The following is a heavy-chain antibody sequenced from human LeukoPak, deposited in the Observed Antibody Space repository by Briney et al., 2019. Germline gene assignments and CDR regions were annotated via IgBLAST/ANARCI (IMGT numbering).Heavy chain of an antibody. Sequence: GGSLSLSCAASGFTFSSYWMSWARQAPGKGREWVANIKQDGSEKYYVDSVKGRFTIPRDNAKNSLYLQMNSLRAEDTAVYYCARGSQQLVHYFDYWGQGTLVTVSS. D-gene: IGHD6-13*01. CDR1: GFTFSSYW. CDR3: ARGSQQLVHYFDY. CDR2: IKQDGSEK. V-gene: IGHV3-7*01. J-gene: IGHJ4*02.